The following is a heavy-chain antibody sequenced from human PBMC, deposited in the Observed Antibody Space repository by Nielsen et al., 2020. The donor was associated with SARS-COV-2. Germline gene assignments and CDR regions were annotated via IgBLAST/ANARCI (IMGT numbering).Heavy chain of an antibody. CDR2: INPSGGST. D-gene: IGHD1-1*01. J-gene: IGHJ6*02. Sequence: ASVKVSCKASGYTFTSYYMHWVRQAPGQGLEWMGIINPSGGSTSYAQKFQGRVTMTRDTSTSTVYMELSSLRSEDTAVYYCARDFAPSTTGYYYGMDVWGQGTTVTVSS. CDR3: ARDFAPSTTGYYYGMDV. V-gene: IGHV1-46*01. CDR1: GYTFTSYY.